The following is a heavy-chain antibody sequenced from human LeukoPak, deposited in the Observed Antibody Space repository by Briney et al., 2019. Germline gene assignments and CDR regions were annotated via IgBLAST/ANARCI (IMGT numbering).Heavy chain of an antibody. CDR1: GFTFSSAA. CDR3: ASFSEYYDFWSGYYNY. Sequence: PGGSLRLSCVASGFTFSSAAMTWVRQPPGKGLEWVSTITGSDDATYYANSGKGRFTISRDNAKNSLYLQMNSLRAEDTAVYYCASFSEYYDFWSGYYNYWGQGTLVTVSS. D-gene: IGHD3-3*01. CDR2: ITGSDDAT. J-gene: IGHJ4*02. V-gene: IGHV3-23*01.